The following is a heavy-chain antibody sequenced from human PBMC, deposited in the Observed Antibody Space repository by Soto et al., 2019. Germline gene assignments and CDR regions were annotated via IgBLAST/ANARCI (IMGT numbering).Heavy chain of an antibody. D-gene: IGHD6-13*01. V-gene: IGHV1-18*01. Sequence: ASVKVSCKASGYTFTSYGISWVRQAPGQGLEWMGWISAYNGNTNYAQKLQGRVTMTTDTSTSAAHMELRSLRSDDTAVYYCARDARVYSSSWYAYWGQGTLVTVSS. J-gene: IGHJ4*02. CDR3: ARDARVYSSSWYAY. CDR2: ISAYNGNT. CDR1: GYTFTSYG.